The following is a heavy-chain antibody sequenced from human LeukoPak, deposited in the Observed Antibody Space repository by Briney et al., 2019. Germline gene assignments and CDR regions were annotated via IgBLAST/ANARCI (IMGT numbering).Heavy chain of an antibody. V-gene: IGHV4-39*02. J-gene: IGHJ3*02. CDR3: ARDYCSGGSCYSRAFDI. Sequence: PSETLSLTCTVSGGSISSSNYYWGWIRQPPGKGLEWIGSIYYSGSTYYNPSLKSRVTISVDTSRNQFSLKLSSVTAADTAVYYCARDYCSGGSCYSRAFDIWGQGTMVTVSS. CDR2: IYYSGST. D-gene: IGHD2-15*01. CDR1: GGSISSSNYY.